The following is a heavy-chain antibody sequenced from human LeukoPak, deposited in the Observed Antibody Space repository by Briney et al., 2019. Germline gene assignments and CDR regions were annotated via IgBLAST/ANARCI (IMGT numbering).Heavy chain of an antibody. J-gene: IGHJ4*02. CDR2: MNPNSGNT. CDR1: GYTFTNYD. D-gene: IGHD2-2*01. V-gene: IGHV1-8*01. Sequence: EASVKVSCKGSGYTFTNYDINWVRQATGQGLEWMGWMNPNSGNTGYAQKFQCRVTMTRNTSISTAYMELSSLRSEDTAVYYCARGLGDCSSTSCYRYYFDYWGQGTLVTVSS. CDR3: ARGLGDCSSTSCYRYYFDY.